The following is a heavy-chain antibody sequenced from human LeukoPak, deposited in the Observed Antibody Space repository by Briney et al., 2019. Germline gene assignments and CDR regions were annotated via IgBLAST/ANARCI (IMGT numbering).Heavy chain of an antibody. V-gene: IGHV4-61*01. Sequence: SETLSLTCTVSGGSVSSSSYYWSWIRQPPGKGLEWIGYIYYNGNTNYSPSLKSRVTMSVDTSKNLFSLKVSSVTAADTAVYYCARGRSNYYGMDVWGQGTTVTVSS. CDR1: GGSVSSSSYY. J-gene: IGHJ6*02. CDR2: IYYNGNT. CDR3: ARGRSNYYGMDV. D-gene: IGHD1-26*01.